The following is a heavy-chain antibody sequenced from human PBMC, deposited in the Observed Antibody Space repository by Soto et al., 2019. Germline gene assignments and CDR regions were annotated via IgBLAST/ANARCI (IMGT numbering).Heavy chain of an antibody. Sequence: ASVKGSCKASGYTFTGYYMHWVRQAPGQGLEWMGWINPNSGGTNYAQKFQGWVTMTRDTSISTAYMELSRLRSDDTAVYYCARSATVTAFDYWGQGTLVTVSS. CDR3: ARSATVTAFDY. CDR2: INPNSGGT. D-gene: IGHD4-4*01. V-gene: IGHV1-2*04. J-gene: IGHJ4*02. CDR1: GYTFTGYY.